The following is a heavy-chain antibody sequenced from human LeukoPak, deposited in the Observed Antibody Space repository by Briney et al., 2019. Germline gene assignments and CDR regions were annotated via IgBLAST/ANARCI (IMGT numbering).Heavy chain of an antibody. Sequence: SEALSLTCAVYGGSFSGYYWSWIRQPPGKGLEWIGEINHSGSTNYNPSLKSRVTISVDKSKNQFSLKLSSVTAADTAVYYCARDLGSAFDYWGQGTLVTVSS. CDR1: GGSFSGYY. V-gene: IGHV4-34*01. CDR3: ARDLGSAFDY. D-gene: IGHD3-16*01. CDR2: INHSGST. J-gene: IGHJ4*02.